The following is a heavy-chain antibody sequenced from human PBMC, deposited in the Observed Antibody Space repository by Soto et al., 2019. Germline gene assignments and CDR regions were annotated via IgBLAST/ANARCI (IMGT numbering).Heavy chain of an antibody. CDR2: IYTGGGT. J-gene: IGHJ5*02. D-gene: IGHD2-15*01. V-gene: IGHV3-66*01. Sequence: EVQLVESGGGLVQPGGSLRLSCAPSGFTVSSNDMSWVRQAPGKGLEWVSVIYTGGGTYYADSVKGRFTISRDNSKNTLDLQMNSPRHEETAGYYCVRSLFCTGGSCNSISAPWCQGNLVTVSS. CDR1: GFTVSSND. CDR3: VRSLFCTGGSCNSISAP.